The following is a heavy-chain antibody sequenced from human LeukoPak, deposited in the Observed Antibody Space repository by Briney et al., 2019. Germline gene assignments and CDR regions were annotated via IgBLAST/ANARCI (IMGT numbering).Heavy chain of an antibody. D-gene: IGHD1-26*01. CDR1: GGSFSGYY. V-gene: IGHV4-34*01. CDR3: ARVGGSYSLDY. CDR2: INHSGST. J-gene: IGHJ4*02. Sequence: SETLSLTCAVYGGSFSGYYWSWIRQPPGKGLEWIGEINHSGSTNYNPSLKSRVTISVDTSKNQFSLKLSSVTAADTAVYYCARVGGSYSLDYWGQGTLVTVSS.